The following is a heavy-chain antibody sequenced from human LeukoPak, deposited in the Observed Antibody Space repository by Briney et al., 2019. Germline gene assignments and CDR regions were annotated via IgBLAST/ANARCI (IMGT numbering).Heavy chain of an antibody. CDR3: ARARDGHINNWFDP. D-gene: IGHD5-24*01. Sequence: SETLSLTCTVSGGSINSYYWSWIRQPPGKGLEWIGYIYYSGSTNYNPSPKSRVTISVDTSKNQLSLKMTSVTAADTAVYYCARARDGHINNWFDPWGQGTLVTASS. CDR1: GGSINSYY. CDR2: IYYSGST. J-gene: IGHJ5*02. V-gene: IGHV4-59*01.